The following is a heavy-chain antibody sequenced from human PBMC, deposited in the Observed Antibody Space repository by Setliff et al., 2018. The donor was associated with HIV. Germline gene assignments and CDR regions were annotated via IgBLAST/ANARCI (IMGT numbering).Heavy chain of an antibody. D-gene: IGHD3-10*01. CDR3: GRSGKSGELYAY. CDR2: IYPIDSDT. V-gene: IGHV5-51*01. Sequence: GESLKISCKGSGYSFTNYWVGWVRQMPGRGLEWMGIIYPIDSDTKYSPSFWGRVTISVDKSTNTAYLHWNSLRPADTAMYYRGRSGKSGELYAYWGQGTQVTVSS. J-gene: IGHJ4*02. CDR1: GYSFTNYW.